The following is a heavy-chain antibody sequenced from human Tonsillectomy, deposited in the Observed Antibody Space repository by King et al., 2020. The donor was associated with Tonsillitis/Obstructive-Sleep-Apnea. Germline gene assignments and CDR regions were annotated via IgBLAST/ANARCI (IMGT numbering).Heavy chain of an antibody. V-gene: IGHV4-59*01. Sequence: QLQESGPGLVKPSETLSLTCTVSGGSISSYYWSWIRQPPGKGLEWNGYIYYSGSTNYNPSLKSRVTISVNTSKNQFSLKLSSVTDADTAVYYCAGDRTVAEYYYYYGMDVWGQGTTVTVSS. J-gene: IGHJ6*02. CDR2: IYYSGST. CDR3: AGDRTVAEYYYYYGMDV. CDR1: GGSISSYY. D-gene: IGHD6-19*01.